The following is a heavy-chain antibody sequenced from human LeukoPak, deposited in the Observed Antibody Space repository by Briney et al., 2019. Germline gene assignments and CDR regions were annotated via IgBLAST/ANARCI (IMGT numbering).Heavy chain of an antibody. CDR3: ARFAVHRRITVAGQFGLDY. Sequence: GASVKVSCKASGYTFTSYRISWVRQAPGQGLEWMGWISAYNGNTNYAQKLQGRVTMTTDTSTSTAYMELRSLRSDDTAVYYCARFAVHRRITVAGQFGLDYWGQGTLVSLSS. V-gene: IGHV1-18*01. D-gene: IGHD6-19*01. J-gene: IGHJ4*02. CDR1: GYTFTSYR. CDR2: ISAYNGNT.